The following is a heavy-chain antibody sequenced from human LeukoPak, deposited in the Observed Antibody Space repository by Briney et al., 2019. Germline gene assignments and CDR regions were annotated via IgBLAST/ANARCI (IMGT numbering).Heavy chain of an antibody. J-gene: IGHJ6*02. V-gene: IGHV3-64D*06. D-gene: IGHD1-26*01. CDR3: GRWAPYVYYYYGMDV. Sequence: GGSLRLSCSASGFTFSSYAMHWVRQAPGKGLEYVSAISSNGGSTYYADSVKGRFTISRDNSKNTLYLQMSSLRAEDTAVYYCGRWAPYVYYYYGMDVWGQGTTVTVSS. CDR1: GFTFSSYA. CDR2: ISSNGGST.